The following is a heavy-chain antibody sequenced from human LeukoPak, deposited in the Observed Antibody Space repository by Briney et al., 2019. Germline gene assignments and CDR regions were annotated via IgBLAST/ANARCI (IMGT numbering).Heavy chain of an antibody. CDR2: ISKDGSIT. J-gene: IGHJ3*02. Sequence: GGSLRLSCVVSGVDFSRAAMYWVRQAPGKGLEWVGVISKDGSITAYADSVKGRFTMSRDNSKNTLYLQMNSLRPEDSTVYYCVREPYDTWGQGTMVTVSS. CDR1: GVDFSRAA. CDR3: VREPYDT. V-gene: IGHV3-30*04.